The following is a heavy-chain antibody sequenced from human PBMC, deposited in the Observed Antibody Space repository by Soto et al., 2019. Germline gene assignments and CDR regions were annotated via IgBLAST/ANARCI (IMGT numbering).Heavy chain of an antibody. CDR3: VRHTCPVDCYSLGY. V-gene: IGHV3-21*01. CDR1: GFTFSSYW. J-gene: IGHJ4*02. D-gene: IGHD2-21*02. CDR2: ISSSSTAI. Sequence: PGGSLSLSCAASGFTFSSYWMHWIRQAPGKGLEWVSSISSSSTAIFYGDSVKGRFIISRDNAENSLYLQMNSLRAEDTAVYYCVRHTCPVDCYSLGYWGLGTLVTVSS.